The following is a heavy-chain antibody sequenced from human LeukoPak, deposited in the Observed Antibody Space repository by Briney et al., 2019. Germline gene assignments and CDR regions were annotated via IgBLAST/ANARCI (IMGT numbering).Heavy chain of an antibody. V-gene: IGHV4-39*01. Sequence: GSLRLSCAASGFTFSSYAMSWVRQAPGKGLEWIASMFSGGNAYYNPSLKSRVSISVDTSENQFSLKLSSVTATDTAVYYCARGISNSGRAFDYWGQGTLVTVSS. J-gene: IGHJ4*02. CDR3: ARGISNSGRAFDY. CDR2: MFSGGNA. D-gene: IGHD3-10*01. CDR1: GFTFSSYA.